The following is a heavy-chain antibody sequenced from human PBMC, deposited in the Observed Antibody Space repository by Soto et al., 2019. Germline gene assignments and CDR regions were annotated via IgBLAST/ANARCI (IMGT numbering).Heavy chain of an antibody. CDR1: GFTFSRYW. CDR2: INSYGSST. CDR3: ATNSAYAEGYYWSGMDV. V-gene: IGHV3-74*01. D-gene: IGHD3-16*01. J-gene: IGHJ6*02. Sequence: EVQLVESGGGLVLPGGSLRLSCAASGFTFSRYWMHWVRQAPGKGLVWVSRINSYGSSTHYADSVKGRFTISRDNAKNTLFLQMNSLRAEDTAVYYCATNSAYAEGYYWSGMDVWGQGTTVTVSS.